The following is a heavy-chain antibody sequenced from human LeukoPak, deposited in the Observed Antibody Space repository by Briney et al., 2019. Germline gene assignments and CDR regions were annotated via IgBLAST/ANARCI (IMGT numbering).Heavy chain of an antibody. J-gene: IGHJ4*02. CDR3: ARGSGSYYHPFDY. CDR2: IYSNGSP. D-gene: IGHD1-26*01. V-gene: IGHV4-4*07. Sequence: SETLSLTCTVSGGSISNYYWNWIRQPAGKGLEWIGRIYSNGSPNHTPPLQRHITMSVDTSKTQFSLQLTSVTAAATAVYYCARGSGSYYHPFDYWGQGALVTVSS. CDR1: GGSISNYY.